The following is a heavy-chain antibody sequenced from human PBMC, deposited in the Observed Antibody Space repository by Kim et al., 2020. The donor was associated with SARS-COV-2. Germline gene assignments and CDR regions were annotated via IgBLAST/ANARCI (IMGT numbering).Heavy chain of an antibody. D-gene: IGHD1-1*01. Sequence: SETLSLTCAVYGGSFSGNYFTWSRQRPRKGLGRIGEIHTDENSYYNPSLISRVTISLDTSKCQFSLNMNSVTAADTAVYWCTRGTDAYKCGRDWGQGTLVTVSS. CDR3: TRGTDAYKCGRD. CDR2: IHTDENS. CDR1: GGSFSGNY. J-gene: IGHJ4*02. V-gene: IGHV4-34*01.